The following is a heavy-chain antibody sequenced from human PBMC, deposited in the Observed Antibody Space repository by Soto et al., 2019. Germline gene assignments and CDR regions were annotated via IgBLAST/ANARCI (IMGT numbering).Heavy chain of an antibody. CDR2: IWYDGSNK. CDR3: AREIVVVTADAFDI. V-gene: IGHV3-33*01. CDR1: GFTFSSYG. D-gene: IGHD2-21*02. Sequence: VGSLRLSCAASGFTFSSYGMHWVRQAPGKGLEWVAVIWYDGSNKYYADSVKGRFTISRDNSKNTLYLQMNSLRAEDTAVYYCAREIVVVTADAFDIWGQGTMVTVSS. J-gene: IGHJ3*02.